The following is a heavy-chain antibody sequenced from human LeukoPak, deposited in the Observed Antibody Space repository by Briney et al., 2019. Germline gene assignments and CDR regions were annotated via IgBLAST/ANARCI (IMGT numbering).Heavy chain of an antibody. Sequence: SETLSLTCAVYGGSFSGYYWSWIRQPPGKGLEWIGEINHSGSTNYNPSLKSRVTISVDTSKNQFSLKLSSVTAADTAVFYCARARPSYYGSGSYYKSNWFDPWGQGTLVTVSS. CDR3: ARARPSYYGSGSYYKSNWFDP. D-gene: IGHD3-10*01. J-gene: IGHJ5*02. CDR1: GGSFSGYY. CDR2: INHSGST. V-gene: IGHV4-34*01.